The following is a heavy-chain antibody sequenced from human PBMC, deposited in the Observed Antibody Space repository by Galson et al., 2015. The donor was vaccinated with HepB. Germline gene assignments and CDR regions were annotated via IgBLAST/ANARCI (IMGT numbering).Heavy chain of an antibody. Sequence: SVKVSCKVSAYTLKELSMHWVRQAPGKGLEWMGGFDPEDGETIYAQKFRGRVTMTEDTSTDTAYMELSSLRSEDTAVYYCATYPLLSVYDTSGYYAYWGQGTLVTVSS. J-gene: IGHJ4*02. CDR3: ATYPLLSVYDTSGYYAY. CDR1: AYTLKELS. D-gene: IGHD3-22*01. CDR2: FDPEDGET. V-gene: IGHV1-24*01.